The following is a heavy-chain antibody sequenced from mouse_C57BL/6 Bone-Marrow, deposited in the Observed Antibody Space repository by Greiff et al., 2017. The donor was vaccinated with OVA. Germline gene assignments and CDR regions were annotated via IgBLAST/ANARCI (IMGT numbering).Heavy chain of an antibody. V-gene: IGHV2-4*01. CDR3: AKTGFITTVVATLDWYFDV. CDR2: IWSRGST. J-gene: IGHJ1*03. Sequence: VKLVESGPGLVQPSQSLSITCTVSGFSLTSYGVHWVRQPPGKGLEWLGVIWSRGSTDYNAAFISRLSISKDNSKSQVFFKMNSLQADDTAIYYCAKTGFITTVVATLDWYFDVWGTGTTVTVSS. CDR1: GFSLTSYG. D-gene: IGHD1-1*01.